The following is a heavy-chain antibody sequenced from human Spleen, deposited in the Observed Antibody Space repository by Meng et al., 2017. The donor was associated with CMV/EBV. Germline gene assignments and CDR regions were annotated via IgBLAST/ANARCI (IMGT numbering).Heavy chain of an antibody. CDR1: GYSISSGYY. D-gene: IGHD1-1*01. CDR3: ARFWTTRALFDY. Sequence: SETLSLTCTVSGYSISSGYYWGWIRQPPGKGLEWIGSIYKSGRTFYSPSLNSRVTISVDTSKNQFSLKLSSVTAADTAVYYCARFWTTRALFDYWGQGTLVTVSS. J-gene: IGHJ4*02. CDR2: IYKSGRT. V-gene: IGHV4-38-2*02.